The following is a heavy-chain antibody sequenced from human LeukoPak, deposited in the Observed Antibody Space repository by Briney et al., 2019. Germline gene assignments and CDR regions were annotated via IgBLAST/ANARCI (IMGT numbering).Heavy chain of an antibody. CDR3: ARDSGAWYDFDY. CDR1: GFTFSNYG. Sequence: PGGSLRLSCETSGFTFSNYGMTWVRQAPGKGLEWVSYISRSGSTIYYADSVKGRFTISRDNAKNSLFLQMNSLRAEDTAVYYCARDSGAWYDFDYWGQGTLVTVSS. J-gene: IGHJ4*02. D-gene: IGHD6-19*01. V-gene: IGHV3-48*03. CDR2: ISRSGSTI.